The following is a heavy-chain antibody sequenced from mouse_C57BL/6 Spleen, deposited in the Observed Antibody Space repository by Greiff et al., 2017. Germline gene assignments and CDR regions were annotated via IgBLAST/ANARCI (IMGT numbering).Heavy chain of an antibody. CDR1: GYTFTSYW. J-gene: IGHJ3*01. D-gene: IGHD2-5*01. CDR3: ARNYYSNYGFAY. CDR2: IDPSDSYT. V-gene: IGHV1-50*01. Sequence: QVQLKQPGAELVKPGASVKLSCKASGYTFTSYWMQWVKQRPGQGLEWIGEIDPSDSYTNYNQKFKGKATLTVDTSSSTASMQLSSLTSEDSAVYYCARNYYSNYGFAYWGQGTLVTVSA.